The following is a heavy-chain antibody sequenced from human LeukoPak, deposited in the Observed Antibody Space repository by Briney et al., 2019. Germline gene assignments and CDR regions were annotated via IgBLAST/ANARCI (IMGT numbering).Heavy chain of an antibody. D-gene: IGHD3-10*01. CDR3: AKDLSFGELLYYFDY. Sequence: GGSLRLSCAASGFTFSSYAMSWVRQAPGKGLEWVSAISGSGGSTYYADSVKGRFTISRDNSKNTLYLQMNSLRAEDTAVYYCAKDLSFGELLYYFDYWGQGTLVTVSS. V-gene: IGHV3-23*01. J-gene: IGHJ4*02. CDR1: GFTFSSYA. CDR2: ISGSGGST.